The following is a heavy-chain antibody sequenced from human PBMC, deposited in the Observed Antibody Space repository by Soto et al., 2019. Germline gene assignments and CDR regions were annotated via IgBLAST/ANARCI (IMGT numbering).Heavy chain of an antibody. Sequence: SQTLSLTCAISGDSVSSSSVTWNWIRQSPSRGLEWLGRTYYRSKWYSDYAISVNSRIAITPDTSKNQFSLQLNSVTPEDTAVYYCARYSSGWYIDYWGQGTLVTVSS. CDR2: TYYRSKWYS. D-gene: IGHD6-19*01. CDR3: ARYSSGWYIDY. J-gene: IGHJ4*02. CDR1: GDSVSSSSVT. V-gene: IGHV6-1*01.